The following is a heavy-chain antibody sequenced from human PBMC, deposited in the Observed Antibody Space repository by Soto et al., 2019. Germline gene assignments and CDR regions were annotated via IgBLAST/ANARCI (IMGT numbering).Heavy chain of an antibody. CDR3: ARGGAAATEYYYYGMDV. CDR1: GGTFSSYT. D-gene: IGHD6-13*01. J-gene: IGHJ6*02. Sequence: QVQLVQSGAEVKKPGSSVKVSCKASGGTFSSYTISWVRQAPGQGLEWMGRIIPILGIANYAQKFQGRVTITADKSTSTAYMELSRLRSEDTAVYYCARGGAAATEYYYYGMDVWGQGTTVTVSS. V-gene: IGHV1-69*02. CDR2: IIPILGIA.